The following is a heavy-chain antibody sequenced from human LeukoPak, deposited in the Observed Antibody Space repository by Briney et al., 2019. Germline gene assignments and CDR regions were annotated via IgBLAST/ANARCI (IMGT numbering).Heavy chain of an antibody. J-gene: IGHJ2*01. CDR1: GGTFSSYA. V-gene: IGHV1-69*13. Sequence: ASVKVSCKASGGTFSSYAISWVRQAPGQGLEWMGGIIPIFGTANYAQKFQGRVTITADESTSTAYMELSSLRSEDTAMYYCARCLGCYDILTGYYDAGGLHWYFDLWGRGTLVTVSS. CDR2: IIPIFGTA. CDR3: ARCLGCYDILTGYYDAGGLHWYFDL. D-gene: IGHD3-9*01.